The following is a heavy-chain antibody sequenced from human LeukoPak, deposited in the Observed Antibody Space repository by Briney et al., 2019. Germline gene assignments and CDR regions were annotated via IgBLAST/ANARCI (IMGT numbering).Heavy chain of an antibody. CDR3: ARDGVTMIVVVPLDY. V-gene: IGHV3-21*01. J-gene: IGHJ4*02. CDR1: GFTFSSYS. D-gene: IGHD3-22*01. CDR2: ISSSSSYI. Sequence: PGGSLRLSCAASGFTFSSYSMNWVRQAPGKGLEWVSSISSSSSYIYYADSAKGRFTISRDNAKNSLYLQMNSLRAEDTAVYYCARDGVTMIVVVPLDYWGQGTLVTVSS.